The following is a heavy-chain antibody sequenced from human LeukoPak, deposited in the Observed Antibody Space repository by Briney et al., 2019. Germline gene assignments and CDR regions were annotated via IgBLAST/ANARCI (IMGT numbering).Heavy chain of an antibody. J-gene: IGHJ4*02. D-gene: IGHD3-3*01. CDR2: INHSGST. V-gene: IGHV4-34*01. CDR3: AKSGVAGYDFWSGYYPFDY. Sequence: SETLSLTCAVYGGSLSGYYWSWIRQPPGKGLEWIGEINHSGSTNYNPSLKSRVTISVDTSKNQFSLKLSSVTAANTAVYYCAKSGVAGYDFWSGYYPFDYWGQGTLVTVSS. CDR1: GGSLSGYY.